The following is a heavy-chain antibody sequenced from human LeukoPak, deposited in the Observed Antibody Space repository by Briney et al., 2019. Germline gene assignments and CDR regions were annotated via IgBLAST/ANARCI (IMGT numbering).Heavy chain of an antibody. D-gene: IGHD3-10*01. CDR2: ISSSSSYI. CDR3: ASAKYGSGSYYDY. J-gene: IGHJ4*02. V-gene: IGHV3-21*01. CDR1: GFTFSSYS. Sequence: GGSLRLSCAASGFTFSSYSMNWVHQAPGKGLEWVSSISSSSSYIYYADSVKGRFTISRDNAKNSLYLQMNSLRAEDTAVYYCASAKYGSGSYYDYWGQGTLVTVSS.